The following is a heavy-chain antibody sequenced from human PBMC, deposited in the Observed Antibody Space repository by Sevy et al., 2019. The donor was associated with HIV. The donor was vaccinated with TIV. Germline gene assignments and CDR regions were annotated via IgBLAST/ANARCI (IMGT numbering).Heavy chain of an antibody. J-gene: IGHJ3*02. CDR2: IKSKTDGGTT. CDR1: GFTFSNAW. V-gene: IGHV3-15*01. Sequence: GGSLRLSCAASGFTFSNAWMSWVRQAPGKGLEWVGRIKSKTDGGTTDYAAPVKGRFTISRDDSKNTRYLQMNSLKTEDSAVYYCTTDPSPRSMVRGVIIAGDAFDIWGQGTMVTVSS. D-gene: IGHD3-10*01. CDR3: TTDPSPRSMVRGVIIAGDAFDI.